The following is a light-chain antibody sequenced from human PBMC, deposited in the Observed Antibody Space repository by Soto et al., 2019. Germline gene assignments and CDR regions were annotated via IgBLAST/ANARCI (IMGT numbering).Light chain of an antibody. CDR2: EVS. CDR1: SSDVGGYNY. CDR3: TSYAGSNNFFYV. J-gene: IGLJ1*01. Sequence: QSALTQPPSASGSPGQSVTISCTGTSSDVGGYNYVSWYQQHPGKAPKLMIYEVSKRPSGVPDRFSGSKSGNTASLTVSGLQAEDEAAYYCTSYAGSNNFFYVFGTGTKVTVL. V-gene: IGLV2-8*01.